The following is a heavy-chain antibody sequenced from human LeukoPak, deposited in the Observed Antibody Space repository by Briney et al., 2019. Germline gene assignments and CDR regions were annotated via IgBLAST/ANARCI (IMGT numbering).Heavy chain of an antibody. V-gene: IGHV4-34*01. CDR3: ARGWKEQRYFDWLLSPSWFDP. J-gene: IGHJ5*02. D-gene: IGHD3-9*01. CDR2: INHSGST. Sequence: PSETLSLTCAVYGGSFSGYYGSWIRQPPGKGLEWIGVINHSGSTNYNPSLKSRVTISVDTSKNQFSLKLSSVTAADTAVYYCARGWKEQRYFDWLLSPSWFDPWGQGTLVTVSS. CDR1: GGSFSGYY.